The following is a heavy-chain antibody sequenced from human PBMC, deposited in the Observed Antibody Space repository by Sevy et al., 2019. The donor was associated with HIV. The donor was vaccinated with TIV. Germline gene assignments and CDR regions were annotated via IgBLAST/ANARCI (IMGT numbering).Heavy chain of an antibody. CDR1: GYSFTGYY. CDR3: ARDFLAVTSIPSDAFDI. D-gene: IGHD2-21*02. Sequence: ASVKVSCKTSGYSFTGYYMNWVRQAPGQGLEWMGWINPNTSDTTYSGKFEGRVTRTRDSSLSTANLELMGLRSDDTAVYYCARDFLAVTSIPSDAFDIWGQGTLVTVSS. V-gene: IGHV1-2*02. CDR2: INPNTSDT. J-gene: IGHJ3*02.